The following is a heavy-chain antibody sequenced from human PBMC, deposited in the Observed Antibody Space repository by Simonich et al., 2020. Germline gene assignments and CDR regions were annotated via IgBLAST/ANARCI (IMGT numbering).Heavy chain of an antibody. Sequence: QVRLVESGGGVVQPGRSLRLSCAASGFTFSSYGMHWVRQAPGKGRGWVAVIWYDGSNKYYADSVKGRFTISRDNSKNTLYLQMNSLRAEDTAVYYCARAYSSSWYNWFDPWGQGTLVTVSS. CDR3: ARAYSSSWYNWFDP. V-gene: IGHV3-33*01. CDR1: GFTFSSYG. D-gene: IGHD6-13*01. CDR2: IWYDGSNK. J-gene: IGHJ5*02.